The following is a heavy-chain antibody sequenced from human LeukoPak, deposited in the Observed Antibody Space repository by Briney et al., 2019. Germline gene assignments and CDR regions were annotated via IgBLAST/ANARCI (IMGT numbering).Heavy chain of an antibody. CDR1: GFTFSNYA. V-gene: IGHV3-23*01. Sequence: GGSLRLSCAASGFTFSNYAMSWVRQAPGKGLEWVSAISGSGDSTYYADSVKGRFTISRDNSKNTLYLQMNSLRAEDTAVYYCAKSFHYDWNYFAAFDIWGQGTMVTVSS. CDR3: AKSFHYDWNYFAAFDI. J-gene: IGHJ3*02. CDR2: ISGSGDST. D-gene: IGHD1-7*01.